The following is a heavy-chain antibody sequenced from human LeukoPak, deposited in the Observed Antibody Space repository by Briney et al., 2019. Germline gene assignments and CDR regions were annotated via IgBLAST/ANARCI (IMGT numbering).Heavy chain of an antibody. CDR2: IYYSGST. J-gene: IGHJ4*02. CDR1: GGSMSSGTYY. V-gene: IGHV4-39*01. Sequence: SETLSLPCTVSGGSMSSGTYYWGWIRQPPGKGLEWIGSIYYSGSTYYNPSLKSRVTISVDTSKNQFSLKLSSVTAADTAVYYCARLVVVVAASHHYFDYWGQGTLVTVSS. D-gene: IGHD2-15*01. CDR3: ARLVVVVAASHHYFDY.